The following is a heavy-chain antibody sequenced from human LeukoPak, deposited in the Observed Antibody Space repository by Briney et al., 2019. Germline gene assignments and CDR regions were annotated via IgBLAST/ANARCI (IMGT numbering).Heavy chain of an antibody. CDR1: GGSISSYY. Sequence: PSETLSLTCTVSGGSISSYYWSWIRQPPGKGLEWIGYIYYSGGTNYNPSLKSRVTISVDTSKNQFSLKLSSVTAADTAVYYCARRTNGFGELLFDYWGQGTLVTVSS. CDR3: ARRTNGFGELLFDY. V-gene: IGHV4-59*01. D-gene: IGHD3-10*01. CDR2: IYYSGGT. J-gene: IGHJ4*02.